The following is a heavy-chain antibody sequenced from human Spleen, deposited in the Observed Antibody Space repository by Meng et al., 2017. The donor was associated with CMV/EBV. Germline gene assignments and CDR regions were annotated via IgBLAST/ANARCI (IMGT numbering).Heavy chain of an antibody. J-gene: IGHJ6*02. CDR1: GFIFSDYY. V-gene: IGHV3-11*01. D-gene: IGHD3-10*01. CDR2: ISSSGNTI. CDR3: ARYTYGYYYYGLDV. Sequence: GGSLRLSCAASGFIFSDYYMSWIRQAPGKGLEWVSYISSSGNTIYYADSAKGRFTISRDNAKNSLFLQMNGLRAEDTAVFYCARYTYGYYYYGLDVWGQGTTVTVSS.